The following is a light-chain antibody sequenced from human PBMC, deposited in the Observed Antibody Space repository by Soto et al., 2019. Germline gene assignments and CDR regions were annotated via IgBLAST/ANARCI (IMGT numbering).Light chain of an antibody. J-gene: IGKJ4*01. Sequence: DIPMTQSPSSVSASVGDRVTITCRASQGLSSYLAWYQQKPGKAPKLLIYAASNLQSGVPSRFSGSGSGTDFTLTISSLQPEDFATYFCLSGHSRPFGGGTKVDIK. CDR1: QGLSSY. V-gene: IGKV1-12*02. CDR3: LSGHSRP. CDR2: AAS.